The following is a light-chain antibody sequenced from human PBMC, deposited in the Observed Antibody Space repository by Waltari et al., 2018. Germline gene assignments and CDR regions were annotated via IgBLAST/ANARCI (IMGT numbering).Light chain of an antibody. CDR2: GAS. J-gene: IGKJ3*01. V-gene: IGKV3D-20*02. CDR1: PSVFSAY. CDR3: QHRDHWPPDAT. Sequence: EIVLTQSPGTLSLSPGDRATLSCRASPSVFSAYLAWYQQKPGQAPRPLIYGASRRAKGNPARFSGSGSGTDFTLTISSLEPEDFAVYYCQHRDHWPPDATFGPGTKVDI.